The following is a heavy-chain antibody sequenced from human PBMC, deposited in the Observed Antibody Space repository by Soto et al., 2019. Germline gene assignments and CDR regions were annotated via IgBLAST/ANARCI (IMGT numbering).Heavy chain of an antibody. J-gene: IGHJ4*02. Sequence: PGGSLRLSCAATGFTFSSYAMSWVRQAPGKGLEWVSAISGSGGSTYYADSVKGRFTISRDNSKNTLYLQMNSLRAEDTAVYYCAKIMDGYNYPFDYWGQGTLVTVSS. CDR3: AKIMDGYNYPFDY. CDR2: ISGSGGST. V-gene: IGHV3-23*01. D-gene: IGHD5-12*01. CDR1: GFTFSSYA.